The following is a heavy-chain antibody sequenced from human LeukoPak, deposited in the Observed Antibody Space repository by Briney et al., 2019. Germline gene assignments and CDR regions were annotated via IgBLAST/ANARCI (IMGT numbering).Heavy chain of an antibody. D-gene: IGHD3-22*01. V-gene: IGHV3-23*01. CDR3: AKDHRVYDNSAFLDS. CDR1: GFTFGGYA. CDR2: ISGSGGGT. Sequence: GGSLRLSCAASGFTFGGYAMSWVRQAPGKGLEWVSAISGSGGGTYYADSVKGRFTISRDNSKNTLYLQMNSLRAEDTAVYYCAKDHRVYDNSAFLDSWGQGTLVTVSS. J-gene: IGHJ4*02.